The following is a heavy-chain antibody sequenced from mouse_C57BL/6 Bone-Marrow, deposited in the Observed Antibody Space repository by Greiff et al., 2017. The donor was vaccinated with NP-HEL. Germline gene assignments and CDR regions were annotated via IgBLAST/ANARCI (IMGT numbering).Heavy chain of an antibody. Sequence: QVQLQQPGTELVKPGASVKLSCKASGYTFTSYWMHWMKQRPGQGLEWIGNINPNNGGTNDNEKFKTKATLTVDKSSSTAYMQLSSLTAEDAAVYYCARDSGYAVDYGGQGTTLTVSS. CDR1: GYTFTSYW. D-gene: IGHD3-2*02. V-gene: IGHV1-53*01. J-gene: IGHJ2*01. CDR2: INPNNGGT. CDR3: ARDSGYAVDY.